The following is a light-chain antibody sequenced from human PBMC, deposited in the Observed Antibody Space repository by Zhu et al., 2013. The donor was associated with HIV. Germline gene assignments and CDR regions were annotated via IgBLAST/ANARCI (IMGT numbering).Light chain of an antibody. J-gene: IGKJ1*01. V-gene: IGKV3-11*01. CDR1: QSVSSY. Sequence: EIVLTQSPATLSLSPGERATLSCRASQSVSSYLAWYQQKPGQAPRLLIYDASNRATGIPARFSGSGSGTDFTLTISSLEPEDFAVYYCQHYGSSPRTFGQGTKVEIK. CDR2: DAS. CDR3: QHYGSSPRT.